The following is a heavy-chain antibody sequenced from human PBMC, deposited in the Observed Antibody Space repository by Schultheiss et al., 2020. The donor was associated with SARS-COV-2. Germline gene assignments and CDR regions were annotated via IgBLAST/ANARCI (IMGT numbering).Heavy chain of an antibody. CDR2: IYYSGST. CDR1: GGSISSSSYY. CDR3: ARHGDGYNGGMDV. D-gene: IGHD5-24*01. V-gene: IGHV4-61*05. Sequence: ETLSLTCTVSGGSISSSSYYWSWIRQPPGKGLEWIGYIYYSGSTNYNPSLKSRVTISVDTSKNQFSLKLSSVTAADTAVYYCARHGDGYNGGMDVWGQGTMVTVSS. J-gene: IGHJ6*02.